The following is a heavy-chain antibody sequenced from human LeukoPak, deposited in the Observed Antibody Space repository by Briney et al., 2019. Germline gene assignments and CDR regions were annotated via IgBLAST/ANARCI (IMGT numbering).Heavy chain of an antibody. CDR3: ARGTTVSWNYVVDY. CDR2: IKQDGSEK. CDR1: GFTFSSYW. Sequence: PGGSLRLSCAASGFTFSSYWMSWVRQAPGKGLEWVANIKQDGSEKYYVDSVKGRFTISRDNAKNSLYLQMNSLRAEDTAVYYCARGTTVSWNYVVDYWGQGTLVTVSS. J-gene: IGHJ4*02. D-gene: IGHD1-7*01. V-gene: IGHV3-7*01.